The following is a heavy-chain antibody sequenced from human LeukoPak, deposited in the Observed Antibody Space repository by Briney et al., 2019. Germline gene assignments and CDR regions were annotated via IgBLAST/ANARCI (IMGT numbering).Heavy chain of an antibody. CDR2: ISGSGDST. CDR1: GFTFSSYA. J-gene: IGHJ4*02. CDR3: AKEAGCSSTSCYVPFDY. V-gene: IGHV3-23*01. Sequence: GSLRLSCAASGFTFSSYAMSWVRQAPGKGLEWVSAISGSGDSTYYADPVKGRFTISRDNSKNTLYLQMNSLRAEDTAVYYCAKEAGCSSTSCYVPFDYWGQGTLATVSS. D-gene: IGHD2-2*01.